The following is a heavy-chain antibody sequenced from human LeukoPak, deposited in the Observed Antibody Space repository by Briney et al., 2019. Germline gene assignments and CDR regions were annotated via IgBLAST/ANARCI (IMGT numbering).Heavy chain of an antibody. J-gene: IGHJ4*02. CDR3: ARHYCSSTTCYRNFDY. D-gene: IGHD2-2*01. Sequence: GGSLRLSCAASGFTFSDYYMSWIRHAPGKGLEWGSYISTSSSYRIYADSMKGRFTISRDNAKNSLYLQMNSLRAEDTAVYYCARHYCSSTTCYRNFDYWGQGTLVTVSS. CDR1: GFTFSDYY. CDR2: ISTSSSYR. V-gene: IGHV3-11*03.